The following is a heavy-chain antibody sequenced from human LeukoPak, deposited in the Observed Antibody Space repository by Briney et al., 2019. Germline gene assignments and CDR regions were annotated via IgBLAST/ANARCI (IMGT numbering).Heavy chain of an antibody. CDR3: ARDWLHYSGSNYCYMDV. Sequence: ASVKVSCKASGYTFISYHMHWVRQAPAQGLEWMGIINPSGGSTTYAQKFQGRVTMTRDTSTSTVYMELSSLRSEDTAVYYCARDWLHYSGSNYCYMDVWGKGTTVTVSS. CDR2: INPSGGST. J-gene: IGHJ6*03. CDR1: GYTFISYH. V-gene: IGHV1-46*03. D-gene: IGHD3-10*01.